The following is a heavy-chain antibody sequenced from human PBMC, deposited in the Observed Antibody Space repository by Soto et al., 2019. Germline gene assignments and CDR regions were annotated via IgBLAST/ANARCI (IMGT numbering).Heavy chain of an antibody. CDR2: IIPIFGTA. D-gene: IGHD5-18*01. J-gene: IGHJ4*02. CDR1: GGTFSSYA. CDR3: ARASSFGYSYGYFDY. V-gene: IGHV1-69*13. Sequence: AASVKVSCKASGGTFSSYAISWVRQAPGQGLEWMGGIIPIFGTANYAQKFQGRVTITADESTSTAYMELSSLRSEDTAVYYCARASSFGYSYGYFDYWGQGTLVTVSS.